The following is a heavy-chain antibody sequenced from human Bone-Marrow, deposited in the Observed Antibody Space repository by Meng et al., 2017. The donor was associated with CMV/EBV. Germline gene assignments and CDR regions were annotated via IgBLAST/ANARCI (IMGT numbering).Heavy chain of an antibody. Sequence: GSLKISCAASGFTFSSYWMSWVRQAPGKGLEWVANIKQDGSEKYYVDSVKGRFTISRDNAKNSLYLQMNSLRAEDTAVYYCAREIRCSSTSCWDNWFDPWGQGTLVTVSS. CDR3: AREIRCSSTSCWDNWFDP. CDR1: GFTFSSYW. V-gene: IGHV3-7*01. J-gene: IGHJ5*02. CDR2: IKQDGSEK. D-gene: IGHD2-2*01.